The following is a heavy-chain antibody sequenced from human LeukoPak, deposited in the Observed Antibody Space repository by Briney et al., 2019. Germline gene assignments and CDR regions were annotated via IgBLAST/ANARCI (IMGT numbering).Heavy chain of an antibody. Sequence: GGSLRLSCAASGFSFSGYGMHWVRQAPGKGLEWVAFIRYDGSNEYYADSVKGRFTISRVKSKNTLSLQMNGLRVEDTAVYYCASEWELPGDNYWGQGTLVTVSS. J-gene: IGHJ4*02. D-gene: IGHD1-26*01. V-gene: IGHV3-30*02. CDR2: IRYDGSNE. CDR3: ASEWELPGDNY. CDR1: GFSFSGYG.